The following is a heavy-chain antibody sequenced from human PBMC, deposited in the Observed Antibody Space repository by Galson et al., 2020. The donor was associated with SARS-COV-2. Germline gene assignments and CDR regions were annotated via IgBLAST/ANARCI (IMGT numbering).Heavy chain of an antibody. CDR1: GGSISSSAYY. D-gene: IGHD3-16*01. J-gene: IGHJ6*03. CDR3: ARLNYGGASYFYMDV. Sequence: SETLSLTCIVSGGSISSSAYYWGWIRHPPGRGLAWIGKIFASGTTDYNPSLKSRVTISVDTSKNHFSLELTSVTAADTAVYYCARLNYGGASYFYMDVWGKGTTATVSS. CDR2: IFASGTT. V-gene: IGHV4-39*02.